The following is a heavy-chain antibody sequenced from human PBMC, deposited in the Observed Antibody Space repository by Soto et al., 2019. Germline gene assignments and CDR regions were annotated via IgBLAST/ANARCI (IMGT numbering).Heavy chain of an antibody. V-gene: IGHV5-51*01. CDR1: GYTFTTSW. Sequence: GESLKISCKAYGYTFTTSWIGWVRQMPGKGLEWMGIIFPGDSDTRYSPSFQGPVTISADKSTNTAYLQWSSLKASDTAMYFCARPYSTSPAGWGQGTLVTVSS. CDR3: ARPYSTSPAG. CDR2: IFPGDSDT. D-gene: IGHD6-6*01. J-gene: IGHJ4*02.